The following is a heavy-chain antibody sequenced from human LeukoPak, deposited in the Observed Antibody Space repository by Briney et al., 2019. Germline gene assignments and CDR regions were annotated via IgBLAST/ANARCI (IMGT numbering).Heavy chain of an antibody. CDR1: GGSISSYY. Sequence: SETLSLTCTVSGGSISSYYWSWIRQPPGKGLEWIGYIYTSGSTNYNPSLKSRVTISVDTSKNQFSLKLSSVTAADTAAYYCASSGYCTNGVCYYYYYMDVWGKGTTVTVSS. V-gene: IGHV4-4*09. J-gene: IGHJ6*03. CDR2: IYTSGST. CDR3: ASSGYCTNGVCYYYYYMDV. D-gene: IGHD2-8*01.